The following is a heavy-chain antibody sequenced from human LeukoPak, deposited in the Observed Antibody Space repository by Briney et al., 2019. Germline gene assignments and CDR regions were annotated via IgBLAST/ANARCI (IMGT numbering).Heavy chain of an antibody. J-gene: IGHJ5*02. CDR1: GYTFTSYG. Sequence: ASVKVSCKASGYTFTSYGISWVRQAPGQGVEWMGWISAYNGNTNYAQKLQGRVTMTTDTSTSTAYMELRSLRSDDTAVYYCARDRVGYSYGQPNWFDPWGQGTLVTVCS. CDR3: ARDRVGYSYGQPNWFDP. V-gene: IGHV1-18*04. D-gene: IGHD5-18*01. CDR2: ISAYNGNT.